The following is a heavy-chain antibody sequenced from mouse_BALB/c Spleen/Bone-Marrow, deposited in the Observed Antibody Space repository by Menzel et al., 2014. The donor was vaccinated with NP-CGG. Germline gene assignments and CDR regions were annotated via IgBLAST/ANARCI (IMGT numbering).Heavy chain of an antibody. J-gene: IGHJ4*01. CDR2: IAPGSGNI. CDR1: GYTFTSYW. D-gene: IGHD1-1*01. Sequence: DLVKPGASVKLSCKASGYTFTSYWINWVKQRPGQGLEWIGRIAPGSGNIYYNEMFKVKATLTVDASSSTAYIQLSSLSSEDSAVYFCARSYYVSSPYAMDYWGQGTSVTASS. V-gene: IGHV1S41*01. CDR3: ARSYYVSSPYAMDY.